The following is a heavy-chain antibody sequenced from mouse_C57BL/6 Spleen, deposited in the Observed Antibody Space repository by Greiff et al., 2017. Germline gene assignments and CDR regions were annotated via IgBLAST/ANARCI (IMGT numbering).Heavy chain of an antibody. CDR1: GFSLTSYG. Sequence: QVQLKQSGPGLVQPSQSLSITCTVSGFSLTSYGVHWVRQSPGKGLEWLGVIWSGGSTDYNAAFISRLSISKDNSKSQVFFKMNSLQADDTAIYYCARNSHDSNYPLTDAMDYWGQGTSVTVSS. J-gene: IGHJ4*01. CDR3: ARNSHDSNYPLTDAMDY. D-gene: IGHD2-5*01. CDR2: IWSGGST. V-gene: IGHV2-2*01.